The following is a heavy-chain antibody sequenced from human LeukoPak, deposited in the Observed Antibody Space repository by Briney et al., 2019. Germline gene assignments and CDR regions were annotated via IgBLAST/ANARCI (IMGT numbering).Heavy chain of an antibody. J-gene: IGHJ4*02. CDR3: ASGSSSLIDY. V-gene: IGHV3-21*01. D-gene: IGHD6-13*01. CDR2: ISSSSSYI. Sequence: LGGSLRLSCAASGFTFSSYSMNWVRQAPGKGLEWVSSISSSSSYIYYADSVKGRFTISRDNAKNSLYLQMNSLRAEDTAVYYCASGSSSLIDYWGQGTLVTVSS. CDR1: GFTFSSYS.